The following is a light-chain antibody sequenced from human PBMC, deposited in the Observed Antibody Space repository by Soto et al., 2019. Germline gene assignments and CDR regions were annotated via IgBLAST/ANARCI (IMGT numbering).Light chain of an antibody. CDR3: QLYNSNTWS. CDR1: QSVGTW. CDR2: GAS. V-gene: IGKV1-5*01. Sequence: DIQMTQSPSTLSASVGGRVTITCRASQSVGTWVAWYQQKPGKAPKLLIYGASNLESGVPSRFSGSGSGTEFTLTSTTLQPDDFATYFCQLYNSNTWSFGPGTKVDI. J-gene: IGKJ1*01.